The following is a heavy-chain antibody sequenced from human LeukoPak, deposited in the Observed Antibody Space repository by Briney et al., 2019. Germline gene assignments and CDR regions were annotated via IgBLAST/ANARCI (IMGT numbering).Heavy chain of an antibody. D-gene: IGHD3-3*01. Sequence: ASVKVSCKASGYTFTGYYMHWVRQAPGQGLEWMGRINPNSGGTNYEQKFQGRVTMTRDTSISTAYMELSRLRSDDTAVYYCARSSYYDFWSGTNWFDPWGQGTLVTVSS. CDR2: INPNSGGT. J-gene: IGHJ5*02. CDR3: ARSSYYDFWSGTNWFDP. V-gene: IGHV1-2*06. CDR1: GYTFTGYY.